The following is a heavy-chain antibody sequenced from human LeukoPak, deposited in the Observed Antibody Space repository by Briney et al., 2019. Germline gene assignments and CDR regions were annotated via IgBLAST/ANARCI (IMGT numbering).Heavy chain of an antibody. J-gene: IGHJ4*02. CDR3: ARGGSGSYAYYFDY. Sequence: GGSLRLSCAASGFTFSSYAMSWVRQAPGKGLEWVSAISGSGGSTYYADSVKGRFTISRDNSKNTPYLQMNSLRAEDTAVYYCARGGSGSYAYYFDYWGQGTLVTVSS. CDR2: ISGSGGST. V-gene: IGHV3-23*01. D-gene: IGHD3-10*01. CDR1: GFTFSSYA.